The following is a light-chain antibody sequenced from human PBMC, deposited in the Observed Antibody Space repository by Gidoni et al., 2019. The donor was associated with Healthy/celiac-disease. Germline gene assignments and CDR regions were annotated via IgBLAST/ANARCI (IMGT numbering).Light chain of an antibody. Sequence: DIQMTQSPSTLSASVGDRVTITCPASQSISSWLAWYQQKPGKAPKLLIYKASSLESGVPSRFSGSGSGTEFTLTISSLQPDEFATYYCQQYNSYSRTFGQGTKVEIK. V-gene: IGKV1-5*03. CDR1: QSISSW. CDR3: QQYNSYSRT. J-gene: IGKJ1*01. CDR2: KAS.